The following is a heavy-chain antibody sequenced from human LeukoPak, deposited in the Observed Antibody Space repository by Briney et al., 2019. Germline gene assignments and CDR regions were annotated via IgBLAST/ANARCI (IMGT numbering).Heavy chain of an antibody. D-gene: IGHD3-10*01. CDR2: ISGYNGDT. CDR3: ARRTYYYGSGSYNNNYYYYMDV. Sequence: ASVKVSCKASGYTFTNYGISWVRQAPGQGLEWMGCISGYNGDTNYAKKVQGRVTMTTDTSTSTAYMELRSLRSDATAVYYCARRTYYYGSGSYNNNYYYYMDVWGKGTTVTVSS. CDR1: GYTFTNYG. V-gene: IGHV1-18*01. J-gene: IGHJ6*03.